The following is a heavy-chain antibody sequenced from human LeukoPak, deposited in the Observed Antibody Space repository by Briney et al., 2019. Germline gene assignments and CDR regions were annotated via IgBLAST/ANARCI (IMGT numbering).Heavy chain of an antibody. V-gene: IGHV3-74*01. CDR3: AKRGLAAALFR. CDR2: INRDGSST. CDR1: GIIFSNYW. Sequence: GGSLRLSCAASGIIFSNYWMHWVRQAPGNGLVWVSRINRDGSSTSYADSVKGRFTISRDNAKNTLYLQMNRLRAEDTAVYYCAKRGLAAALFRWGQGTLVTVSS. J-gene: IGHJ4*02. D-gene: IGHD6-13*01.